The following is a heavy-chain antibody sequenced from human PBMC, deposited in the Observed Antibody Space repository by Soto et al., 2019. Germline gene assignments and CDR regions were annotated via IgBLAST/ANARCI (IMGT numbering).Heavy chain of an antibody. Sequence: ASVKVSCKASGYTFTGYYMHWVRQAPGQGLEWMGWINPNSGGTNYAQKFQGRVTMTRDTSISTAYTELSRLRSDDTAVYYYPRDRIRMLARVPFDYAGEGTRVT. J-gene: IGHJ4*02. CDR3: PRDRIRMLARVPFDY. CDR1: GYTFTGYY. D-gene: IGHD2-8*01. V-gene: IGHV1-2*02. CDR2: INPNSGGT.